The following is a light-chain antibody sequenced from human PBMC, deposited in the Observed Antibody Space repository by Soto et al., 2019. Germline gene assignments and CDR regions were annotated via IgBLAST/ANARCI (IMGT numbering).Light chain of an antibody. CDR2: DVS. CDR3: SSYTRSTLYV. Sequence: QSVLTQPASVSGSPGQSITISCTGTSSDVGGYNYVSWYQQHPGKAPKLMIYDVSNRPSGVSNRFSGSKSGNTASLTISGLQAEDEADYYCSSYTRSTLYVFETGTKVTVL. J-gene: IGLJ1*01. V-gene: IGLV2-14*01. CDR1: SSDVGGYNY.